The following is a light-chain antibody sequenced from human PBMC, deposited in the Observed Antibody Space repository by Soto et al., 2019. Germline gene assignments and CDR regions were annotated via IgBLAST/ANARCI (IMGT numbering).Light chain of an antibody. V-gene: IGKV3-11*02. Sequence: EIEVTQSPATLSLSPGERATLSCLTSQSVGSYLAGYQKKPGQAPRLLIYDASNRATGIPARFSGGGSGRDFTLTISSLEPEDFAVYYCQQRSNWPPLTFGGGTKVEI. CDR1: QSVGSY. CDR3: QQRSNWPPLT. J-gene: IGKJ4*01. CDR2: DAS.